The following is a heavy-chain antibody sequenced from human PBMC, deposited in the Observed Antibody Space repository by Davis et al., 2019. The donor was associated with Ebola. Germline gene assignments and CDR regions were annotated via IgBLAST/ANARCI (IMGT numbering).Heavy chain of an antibody. CDR2: INAGNGNT. J-gene: IGHJ5*02. D-gene: IGHD6-19*01. Sequence: ASVKVSCKASGYTFTSYAMHWVRQAPGQRLEWMGWINAGNGNTKYSQKFQGRVTMTTDTSTSTAYMELRSLRSEDTAVYYCARGGEEKVAVAIEGWFDPWGQGTLVTVSS. CDR3: ARGGEEKVAVAIEGWFDP. CDR1: GYTFTSYA. V-gene: IGHV1-3*01.